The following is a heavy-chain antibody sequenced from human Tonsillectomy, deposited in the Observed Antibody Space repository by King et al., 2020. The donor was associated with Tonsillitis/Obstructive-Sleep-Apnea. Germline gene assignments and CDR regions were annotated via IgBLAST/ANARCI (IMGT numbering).Heavy chain of an antibody. Sequence: VQLVESGGGLVQPGGSLRLSCAASGFTFSSYEMNWVRQAPGKGLEWVSYISSSGNTIYYADSVKGRFTISRDNAKNSLYLQMNSLRAEDTAVYYCARGRRYFDWLPDYFDYWGQGTLVTVSS. CDR2: ISSSGNTI. CDR1: GFTFSSYE. J-gene: IGHJ4*02. V-gene: IGHV3-48*03. CDR3: ARGRRYFDWLPDYFDY. D-gene: IGHD3-9*01.